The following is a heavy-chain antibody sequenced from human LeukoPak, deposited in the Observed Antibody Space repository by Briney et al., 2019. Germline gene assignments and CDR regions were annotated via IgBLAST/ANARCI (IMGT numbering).Heavy chain of an antibody. CDR2: ISSSSSYI. D-gene: IGHD3-22*01. CDR1: GFTFSTDS. Sequence: TGGSLRPSCAASGFTFSTDSMNWVRQPPGKGLEWVSSISSSSSYIYYADSVKGRFTISRDNAKNSLYLQMNSLRAEETAVYYCARDDHYYDSSGSDFDYWGQGTLVTVSS. V-gene: IGHV3-21*01. J-gene: IGHJ4*01. CDR3: ARDDHYYDSSGSDFDY.